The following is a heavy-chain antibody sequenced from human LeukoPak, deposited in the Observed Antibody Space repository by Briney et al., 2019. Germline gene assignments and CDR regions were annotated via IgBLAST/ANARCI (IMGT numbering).Heavy chain of an antibody. CDR3: ANNLFRYFDC. CDR1: GFTFSSYA. J-gene: IGHJ4*02. CDR2: TSDSGDNT. V-gene: IGHV3-23*01. Sequence: PGGSLRLSCAASGFTFSSYAMSWVRQAPGEGLEWVSSTSDSGDNTYYADSVKGRFITSRDNSKNTLFLQMQSLRAEDTAVYYCANNLFRYFDCWGQGTLVTVSS.